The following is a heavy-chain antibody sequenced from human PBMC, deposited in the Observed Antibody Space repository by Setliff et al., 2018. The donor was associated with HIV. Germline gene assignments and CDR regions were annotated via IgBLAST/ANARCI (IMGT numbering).Heavy chain of an antibody. CDR1: GFSFNTYS. CDR2: ISSSGGYI. Sequence: GLHTPGGSLRLSCAVSGFSFNTYSMNWVRQAPGKGLEWVSSISSSGGYIFYADSVKGRFTISRDNAKNSIYLQMNSLRAEDTAVYYCARNPRPIAAAGFALDYWGQGTMVTVSS. J-gene: IGHJ4*02. CDR3: ARNPRPIAAAGFALDY. V-gene: IGHV3-21*06. D-gene: IGHD6-13*01.